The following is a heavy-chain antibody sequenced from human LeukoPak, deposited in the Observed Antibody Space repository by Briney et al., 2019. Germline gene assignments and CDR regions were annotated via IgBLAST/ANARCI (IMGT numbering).Heavy chain of an antibody. V-gene: IGHV3-48*04. Sequence: PGGSLRLSCAASGFTFSIYYMNWVRQAPGKGLEWVSYISSTSSTIYFADSVKGRFTISRDNGRNSLYLHMTTLRAEDTAIYYCARGVSPRWSGWYFDLWGRGTLVTVSS. CDR1: GFTFSIYY. J-gene: IGHJ2*01. CDR3: ARGVSPRWSGWYFDL. D-gene: IGHD4-23*01. CDR2: ISSTSSTI.